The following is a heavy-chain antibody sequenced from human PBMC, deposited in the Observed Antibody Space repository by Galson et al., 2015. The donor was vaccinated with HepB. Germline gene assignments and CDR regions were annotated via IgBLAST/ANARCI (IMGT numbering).Heavy chain of an antibody. CDR2: VSHHGRDT. CDR3: AKSLTSGWYQYDC. D-gene: IGHD6-19*01. Sequence: IRQTPGRRLEWVASVSHHGRDTYYADSVQGRFTVSRDNSNNTLFLEMKSLRVGDTARYFCAKSLTSGWYQYDCWGQGTLVTVSS. V-gene: IGHV3-23*01. J-gene: IGHJ4*02.